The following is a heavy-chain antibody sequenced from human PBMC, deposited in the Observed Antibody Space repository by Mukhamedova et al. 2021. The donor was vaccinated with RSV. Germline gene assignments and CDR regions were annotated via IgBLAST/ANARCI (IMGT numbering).Heavy chain of an antibody. CDR3: AKDRGTVHDFRWGYQRDAFDV. Sequence: GSGIGGSGGSTQYADSVKGRFTISRDSSKNTVYLQMDRLRAEDTAVYYCAKDRGTVHDFRWGYQRDAFDVWGQGKLVIVSS. V-gene: IGHV3-23*01. J-gene: IGHJ3*01. D-gene: IGHD3-3*01. CDR2: IGGSGGST.